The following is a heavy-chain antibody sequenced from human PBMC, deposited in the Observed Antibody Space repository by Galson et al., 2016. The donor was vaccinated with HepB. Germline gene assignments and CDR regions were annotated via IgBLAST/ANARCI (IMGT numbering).Heavy chain of an antibody. V-gene: IGHV1-8*01. D-gene: IGHD1-26*01. CDR2: MNPNSGNR. J-gene: IGHJ4*02. Sequence: SVKVSCKASGYTFTEYDMNWVRQATGQGLEWMGWMNPNSGNRGYAQKSQGRVTMTRDTSIKTAFMELSSLRSEDTAVYFCVRGGVSGNFAWREAEHWGQGSLVTVSS. CDR1: GYTFTEYD. CDR3: VRGGVSGNFAWREAEH.